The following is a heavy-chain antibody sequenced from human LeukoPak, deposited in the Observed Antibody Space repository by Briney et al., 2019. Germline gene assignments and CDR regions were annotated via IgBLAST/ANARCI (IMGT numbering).Heavy chain of an antibody. Sequence: PGGSLRLSCAASGFTFSSYWMHWVRQAPGKGLVWVSRINSDGSSTSYADSVKGRFTISRDNAKNTLYLQMNSLRAEDTAVYYCARDPYDDFWSGYFYYYIDVWGKGTTVTVSS. CDR3: ARDPYDDFWSGYFYYYIDV. J-gene: IGHJ6*03. D-gene: IGHD3-3*01. V-gene: IGHV3-74*01. CDR2: INSDGSST. CDR1: GFTFSSYW.